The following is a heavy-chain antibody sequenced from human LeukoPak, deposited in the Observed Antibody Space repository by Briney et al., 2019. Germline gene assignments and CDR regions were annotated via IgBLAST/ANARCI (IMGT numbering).Heavy chain of an antibody. CDR1: GFTFSSYS. D-gene: IGHD3-3*01. CDR3: ARLGGIFGVVTLDAFDI. V-gene: IGHV3-21*01. J-gene: IGHJ3*02. Sequence: GGSLRLSCAASGFTFSSYSMNWVRQAPGKGLEWVSSISSSSSYIYYADSVKGRFTISRDNAKNSLYLQMNSLRAEDTAVYYCARLGGIFGVVTLDAFDIWGQGTMVTVSS. CDR2: ISSSSSYI.